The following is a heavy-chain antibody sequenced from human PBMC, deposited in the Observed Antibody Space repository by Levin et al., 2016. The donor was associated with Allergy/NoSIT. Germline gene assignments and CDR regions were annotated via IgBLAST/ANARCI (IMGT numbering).Heavy chain of an antibody. J-gene: IGHJ4*02. CDR2: ISTYNGDT. V-gene: IGHV1-18*01. CDR3: AKSERNGVEDS. Sequence: WVRQAPGQGLEWVGWISTYNGDTYYGQKFQGRVILTTDTSTNTAYVELRSLRSDDTAVYYCAKSERNGVEDSWGQGTLVTVSS. D-gene: IGHD1-1*01.